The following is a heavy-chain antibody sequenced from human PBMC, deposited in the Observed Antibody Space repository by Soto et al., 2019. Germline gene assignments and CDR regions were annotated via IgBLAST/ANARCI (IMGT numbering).Heavy chain of an antibody. Sequence: QVQLVQSGAEVKKPGSSVKVSCKASGGTFSSYAISWVRQAPGQGLEWMGGIIPIFGTANYAQKFQGRVTITADESTSTAYMELRRLRSEDTAVYYCARDVPNGVCAFDIWGQWTMVTVSS. J-gene: IGHJ3*02. CDR1: GGTFSSYA. D-gene: IGHD1-1*01. CDR2: IIPIFGTA. CDR3: ARDVPNGVCAFDI. V-gene: IGHV1-69*01.